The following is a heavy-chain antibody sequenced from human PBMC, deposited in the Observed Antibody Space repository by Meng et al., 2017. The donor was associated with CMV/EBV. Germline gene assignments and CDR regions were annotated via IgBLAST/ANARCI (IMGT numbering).Heavy chain of an antibody. CDR3: ARHFDYDFWSGYYRLGNFDN. D-gene: IGHD3-3*01. J-gene: IGHJ4*02. Sequence: SSYYWGWIRQAPGKGLEWSGSIYYSGSTYYNPSLKSRVTISVDTSKNQFSLKLSSVTAADTAVYYCARHFDYDFWSGYYRLGNFDNWGQGTLVTVSS. V-gene: IGHV4-39*01. CDR1: SSYY. CDR2: IYYSGST.